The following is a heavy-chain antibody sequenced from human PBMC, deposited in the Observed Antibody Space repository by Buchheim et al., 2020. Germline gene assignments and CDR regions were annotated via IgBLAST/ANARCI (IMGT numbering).Heavy chain of an antibody. CDR1: GFTFSSYW. D-gene: IGHD5-18*01. J-gene: IGHJ4*02. CDR3: ARQYQYGYAQDY. V-gene: IGHV3-74*01. Sequence: EVQLVESGGGLVQPGGSLRLSCAASGFTFSSYWMHWVRQAPGKGLVWVSRVNSDGISTTYADSVKGRFTISRDNAKHTLYLQMNTLRAEDTAVYYCARQYQYGYAQDYWGQGTL. CDR2: VNSDGIST.